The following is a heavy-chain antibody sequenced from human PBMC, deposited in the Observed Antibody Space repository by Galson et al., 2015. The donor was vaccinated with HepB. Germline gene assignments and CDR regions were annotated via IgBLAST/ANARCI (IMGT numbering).Heavy chain of an antibody. CDR1: GFTVSSNY. V-gene: IGHV3-23*01. CDR3: AKNVVGEIYYFDY. CDR2: ISGSGGST. D-gene: IGHD2-15*01. J-gene: IGHJ4*02. Sequence: SLRLSCAASGFTVSSNYMSWVRQAPGKGPEWVSTISGSGGSTYYADSVKGRFTISRDNSKSTLYLQMSSLRADDTAVYYCAKNVVGEIYYFDYWGQGTLVTVSS.